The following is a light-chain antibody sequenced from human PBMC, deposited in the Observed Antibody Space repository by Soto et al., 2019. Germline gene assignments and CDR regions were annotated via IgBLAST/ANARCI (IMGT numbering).Light chain of an antibody. Sequence: DIQVTQSPSTLSASVGDRVTITCRASRSISSWLAWYQQTPGKAPKLLIYDASSLESGVPSRFSGSGSGTEFTLTITRLQPDDFATYYCQQYNSYPWTFGQGTKVEV. CDR1: RSISSW. J-gene: IGKJ1*01. CDR3: QQYNSYPWT. CDR2: DAS. V-gene: IGKV1-5*01.